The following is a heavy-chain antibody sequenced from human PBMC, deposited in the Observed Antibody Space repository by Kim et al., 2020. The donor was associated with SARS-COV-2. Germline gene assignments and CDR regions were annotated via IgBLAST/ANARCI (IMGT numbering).Heavy chain of an antibody. CDR1: GGSISGYY. CDR3: ARSAGYQLRQFDP. Sequence: SETLSLTCTVSGGSISGYYWSWIRQPPGKGLEWIGYISYSGNTNFNPSLKSRVTILLDTSKTQFSLKLTSVTAADTAFYYCARSAGYQLRQFDPWGQGTLVTVSA. V-gene: IGHV4-59*13. J-gene: IGHJ5*02. CDR2: ISYSGNT. D-gene: IGHD2-2*01.